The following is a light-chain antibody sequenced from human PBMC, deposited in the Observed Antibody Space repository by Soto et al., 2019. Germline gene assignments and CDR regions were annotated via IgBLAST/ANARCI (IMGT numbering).Light chain of an antibody. CDR2: EGS. CDR3: WSYAGSSAYVI. CDR1: SSDIGSYNL. J-gene: IGLJ2*01. V-gene: IGLV2-23*01. Sequence: QSALTQPASVSGSPGQSITISCTGTSSDIGSYNLVSWYQQHPGKAPKLMIYEGSTRPSGVSNRFSGSKSGNTASLTISGLQAEDEANYYCWSYAGSSAYVIFGEGTKLTV.